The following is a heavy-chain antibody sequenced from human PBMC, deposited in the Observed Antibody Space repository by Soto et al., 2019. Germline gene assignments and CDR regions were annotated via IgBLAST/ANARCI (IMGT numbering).Heavy chain of an antibody. J-gene: IGHJ3*02. CDR3: ARERLDFSNYYSGPVDI. CDR2: VSYSGSF. Sequence: QVQLQETGPGLVKPSQTLALTCIVSGDSISSGDYYWSWIRQFPGKGLEWIGYVSYSGSFFYSPSLKSRLTISTDKSRNQFSLKLTSVTAADTAVFYCARERLDFSNYYSGPVDIWGHGTMVTVSS. D-gene: IGHD3-10*01. CDR1: GDSISSGDYY. V-gene: IGHV4-31*03.